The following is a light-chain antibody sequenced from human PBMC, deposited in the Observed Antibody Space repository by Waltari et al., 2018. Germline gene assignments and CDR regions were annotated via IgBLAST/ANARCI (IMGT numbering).Light chain of an antibody. Sequence: QSGLTQPPSVSGAPGQRVTISCTGTSSNIGAASDVHWYPVPPGTAPQPLIFGNNNRPSGVPDRFPGSKACPPASLGIPGLQAGDEAYYYCQSYDSSLSASVFGGGTKLTVL. V-gene: IGLV1-40*01. CDR1: SSNIGAASD. CDR3: QSYDSSLSASV. CDR2: GNN. J-gene: IGLJ2*01.